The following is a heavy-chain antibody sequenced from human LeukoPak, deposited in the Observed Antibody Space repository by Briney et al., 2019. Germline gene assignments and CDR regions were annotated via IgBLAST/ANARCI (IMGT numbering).Heavy chain of an antibody. J-gene: IGHJ4*02. CDR3: AADLRSTVTTNCFDY. D-gene: IGHD4-17*01. V-gene: IGHV1-58*02. Sequence: ASVKVSCKASGFTFTSSAMQWVRHARGQRLEWIGWIVVGSGNTNYAQKFQERVTITRDMSTSTAYLELSSLRSEDTAVYYCAADLRSTVTTNCFDYWGQGTLVTVSS. CDR1: GFTFTSSA. CDR2: IVVGSGNT.